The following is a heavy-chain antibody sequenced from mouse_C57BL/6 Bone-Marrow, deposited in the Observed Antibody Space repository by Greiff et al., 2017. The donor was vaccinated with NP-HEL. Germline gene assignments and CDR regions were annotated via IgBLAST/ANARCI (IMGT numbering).Heavy chain of an antibody. CDR1: GYTFTSYW. D-gene: IGHD1-1*01. CDR2: IYPGSGST. CDR3: ARGEGYYGSTLFAY. Sequence: QVHVKQSGAELVKPGASVKMSCKASGYTFTSYWITWVKQRPGQGLEWIGDIYPGSGSTNYNEKFKSKATLSVDTSSSTAYMQLSSLTSEDSAVYYCARGEGYYGSTLFAYWGQGTLVTVSA. J-gene: IGHJ3*01. V-gene: IGHV1-55*01.